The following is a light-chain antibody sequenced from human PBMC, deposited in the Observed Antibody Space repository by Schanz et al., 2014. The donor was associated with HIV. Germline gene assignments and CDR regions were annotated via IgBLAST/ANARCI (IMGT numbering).Light chain of an antibody. V-gene: IGKV1-5*03. CDR1: QYISRW. Sequence: DIQMTQSPSTLSASVGDGVTITCRASQYISRWLAWYQQKPGQAPHLLIYQASTLQTGVSSRFSGSGSGTEFTLTISGLQPEDFATYHCQQFHAYPYTFGQGTKLEIK. CDR3: QQFHAYPYT. CDR2: QAS. J-gene: IGKJ2*01.